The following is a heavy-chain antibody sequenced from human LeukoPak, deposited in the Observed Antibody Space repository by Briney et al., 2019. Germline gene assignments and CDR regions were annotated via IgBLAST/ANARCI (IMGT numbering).Heavy chain of an antibody. D-gene: IGHD3-3*01. Sequence: ASVKASCKASGYTFTSYGISWVRQAPGQGLEWMGWISAYNGNTNYAQKLQGRVTMTTDTSTSTAYMELRSLRSDDTAVYYCATAYYDFWSGYYSMDYWGQGTLVTVSS. CDR2: ISAYNGNT. V-gene: IGHV1-18*01. CDR1: GYTFTSYG. J-gene: IGHJ4*02. CDR3: ATAYYDFWSGYYSMDY.